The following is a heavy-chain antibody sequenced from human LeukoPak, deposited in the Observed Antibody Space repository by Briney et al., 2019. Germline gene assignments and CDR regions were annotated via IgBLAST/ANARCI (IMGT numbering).Heavy chain of an antibody. J-gene: IGHJ4*02. Sequence: SETLSLTCAVYGGSFSGYYWSWIRQPPGKGLEWIGEINHSGSTNYNPSLKSRVTISVDTSKNQFSLKLSSVTAADTAVHYCASTQNYDLHFDYWGQGTLVTVSS. D-gene: IGHD3-3*01. CDR2: INHSGST. V-gene: IGHV4-34*01. CDR1: GGSFSGYY. CDR3: ASTQNYDLHFDY.